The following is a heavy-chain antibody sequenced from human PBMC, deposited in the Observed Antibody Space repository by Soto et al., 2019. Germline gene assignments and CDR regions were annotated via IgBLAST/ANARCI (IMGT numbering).Heavy chain of an antibody. D-gene: IGHD6-19*01. V-gene: IGHV3-23*01. Sequence: GSLRLSCAASGFSFVNYAMNWVRQAPVKWLEWVSGLSGSATSTYYADSVKGRFTISRDNSRDTLFLQMNSMTAEDTAVYYCAKATTNGGWFNPFDSWGQGALVTVSS. J-gene: IGHJ4*02. CDR3: AKATTNGGWFNPFDS. CDR2: LSGSATST. CDR1: GFSFVNYA.